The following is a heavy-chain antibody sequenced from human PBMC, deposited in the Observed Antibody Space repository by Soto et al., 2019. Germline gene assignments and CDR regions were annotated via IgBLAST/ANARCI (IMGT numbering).Heavy chain of an antibody. CDR2: IRCQANSFET. CDR3: TRGGVYTWEEFDY. Sequence: GGSLRLSCAASGFTFSGYAMHWVRQASGKGLEWVGRIRCQANSFETAYAASVKGRFTITRDDSKNTAYLQMNSLKTEDTDVYYCTRGGVYTWEEFDYWGQGTLVTVSS. CDR1: GFTFSGYA. V-gene: IGHV3-73*01. J-gene: IGHJ4*02. D-gene: IGHD1-20*01.